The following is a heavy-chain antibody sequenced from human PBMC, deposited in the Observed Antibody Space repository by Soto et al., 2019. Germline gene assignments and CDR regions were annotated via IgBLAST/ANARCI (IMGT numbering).Heavy chain of an antibody. CDR3: ATDTSVVIRRLYGMAV. Sequence: ASVKVSCKASGYTFTSYYLHWVRQAPGQGLEWMGIINPSGGSTTYAQKFQGRGTMTRDTSTSTVYMEVSSRRSEDTAVYYCATDTSVVIRRLYGMAVWGQGTTVTVSS. D-gene: IGHD2-15*01. CDR1: GYTFTSYY. J-gene: IGHJ6*02. V-gene: IGHV1-46*03. CDR2: INPSGGST.